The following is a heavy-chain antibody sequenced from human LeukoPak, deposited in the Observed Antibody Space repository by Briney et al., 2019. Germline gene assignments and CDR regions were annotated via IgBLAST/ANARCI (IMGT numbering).Heavy chain of an antibody. J-gene: IGHJ4*02. CDR3: ARDLRAKLYYGSGSSDY. V-gene: IGHV1-18*01. Sequence: ASVKVSCKASGYTFTSYGISWVRQAPAQGREWMGWISAYNGNTNYAQKLQGRVTMTTDTSTSTAYMELRSLRCADPAVYYCARDLRAKLYYGSGSSDYWGQGTLVTVSS. CDR1: GYTFTSYG. CDR2: ISAYNGNT. D-gene: IGHD3-10*01.